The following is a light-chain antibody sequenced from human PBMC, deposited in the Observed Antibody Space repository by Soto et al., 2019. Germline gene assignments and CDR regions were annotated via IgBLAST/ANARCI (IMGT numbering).Light chain of an antibody. J-gene: IGLJ1*01. CDR3: SSYAGSNNFV. CDR2: EVS. CDR1: SSDVGGYNY. V-gene: IGLV2-8*01. Sequence: ALTXPPSASGSPGQSVTISCTGTSSDVGGYNYVSWFQQHPGKAPKLMIYEVSKRPSGVPDRFSGSKSGNTASLTVSGLQAEDEADYYCSSYAGSNNFVFGTGTKVTVL.